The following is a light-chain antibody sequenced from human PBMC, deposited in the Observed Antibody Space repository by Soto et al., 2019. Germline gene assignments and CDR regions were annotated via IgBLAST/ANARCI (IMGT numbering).Light chain of an antibody. CDR1: SSDVGGYNY. CDR3: SSYTSSSTLGV. Sequence: QSALTQPASVSGSPGQSITISCTGTSSDVGGYNYVSWYQQHPGKAPKLMIYDVSNRPSGVSNRFSGSKSGNTASLTISGLQAEDDVDYYCSSYTSSSTLGVFGGGTKHTVL. CDR2: DVS. V-gene: IGLV2-14*01. J-gene: IGLJ2*01.